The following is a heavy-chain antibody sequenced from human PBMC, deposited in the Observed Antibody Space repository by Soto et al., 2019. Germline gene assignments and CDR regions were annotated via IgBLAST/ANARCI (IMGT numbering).Heavy chain of an antibody. V-gene: IGHV3-53*01. CDR1: GVTVSSNY. D-gene: IGHD1-26*01. CDR2: IYSGGST. J-gene: IGHJ3*02. CDR3: ARGKWGAAAFDI. Sequence: GGSLRLSCAASGVTVSSNYMSWVRQAPGKGLEWVSVIYSGGSTYYADSVKGRFTISRDNSKNTLYLQMNSLRAEDTAVYYCARGKWGAAAFDIWGQGTMVTVSS.